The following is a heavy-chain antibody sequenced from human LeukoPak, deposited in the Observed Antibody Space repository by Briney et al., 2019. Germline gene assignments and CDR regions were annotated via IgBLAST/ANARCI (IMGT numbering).Heavy chain of an antibody. D-gene: IGHD4-17*01. CDR2: ISSSTTTT. CDR3: ARGPYGDYTSYHGVDV. CDR1: GFTFSTYS. V-gene: IGHV3-48*01. J-gene: IGHJ6*02. Sequence: PGGSLRLSCAASGFTFSTYSMNWVRQAPVKGLEWVSYISSSTTTTFYTDSVKGRFTISRDSAKNSLYLHMNSLRVEDTAVYYCARGPYGDYTSYHGVDVWGQGTTVTVSS.